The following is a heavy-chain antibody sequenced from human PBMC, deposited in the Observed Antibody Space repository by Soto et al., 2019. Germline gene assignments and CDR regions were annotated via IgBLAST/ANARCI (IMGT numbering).Heavy chain of an antibody. V-gene: IGHV4-39*01. CDR2: IDYTGNT. CDR3: ALYDSSDNMTFDI. J-gene: IGHJ3*02. Sequence: SETLSLTCTVSGDSISRAIYYGGWIRQPPGKGLEWIGRIDYTGNTYYNPSLKGRITISVDTSKRQFSLNLSSVTAADTAVYYCALYDSSDNMTFDIWGRGTMVTVS. CDR1: GDSISRAIYY. D-gene: IGHD3-22*01.